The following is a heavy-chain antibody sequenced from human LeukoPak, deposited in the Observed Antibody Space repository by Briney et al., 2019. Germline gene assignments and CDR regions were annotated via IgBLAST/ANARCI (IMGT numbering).Heavy chain of an antibody. D-gene: IGHD3-22*01. J-gene: IGHJ4*02. CDR3: ARGFGDSSGYYPDY. CDR2: IYYSGST. Sequence: SETLSLTCTVSGVSISSGGYYWSWIRQHPGEGLEWIGYIYYSGSTYYNPSLKSRVTISVDTSKNQFSLKLSSVTAADTAVYYCARGFGDSSGYYPDYWGQGTLVTVSS. V-gene: IGHV4-31*03. CDR1: GVSISSGGYY.